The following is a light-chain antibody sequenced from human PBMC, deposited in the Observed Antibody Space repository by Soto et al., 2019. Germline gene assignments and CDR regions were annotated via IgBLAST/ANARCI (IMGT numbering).Light chain of an antibody. V-gene: IGKV3D-20*02. CDR1: QSVSSSY. J-gene: IGKJ4*01. CDR2: GAS. CDR3: QQRSNWRST. Sequence: EIVLTQSPGTLSLSPVERATLSCRSSQSVSSSYLAWYQQKPGQAPRLLIYGASSRATGIPDRFSGSGSGTDFTLTISNLEPEDIGVYFCQQRSNWRSTFGGGTKVDIK.